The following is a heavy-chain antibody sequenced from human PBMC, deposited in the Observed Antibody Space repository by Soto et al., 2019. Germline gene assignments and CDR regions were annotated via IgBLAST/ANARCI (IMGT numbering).Heavy chain of an antibody. CDR3: AENGSYDLVN. V-gene: IGHV4-31*09. CDR2: IHHSGST. D-gene: IGHD3-16*01. Sequence: QVQLQESGPGLVKPSQTLSLTCTVSGGSISSGGYYWSWIRQPPGKGLEWIGEIHHSGSTNYSPSLKSRVTMSVDKSRNQFSLKLTSVTAADTAVYYCAENGSYDLVNWGQGTRVTVSS. CDR1: GGSISSGGYY. J-gene: IGHJ4*02.